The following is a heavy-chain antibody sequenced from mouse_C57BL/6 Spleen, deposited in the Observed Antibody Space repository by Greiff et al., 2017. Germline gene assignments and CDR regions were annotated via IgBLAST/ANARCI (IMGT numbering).Heavy chain of an antibody. Sequence: QVQLQQPGAELVRPGSSVKLSCKASGYTFTSYWMDWVKQRPGQGLEWIGNIYPSDSETHYNQKFKDKATLTVDKSSSTAYMQLSSLTSEDSAVYYCARGDGYYRYFDYWGQGTTLTVSS. J-gene: IGHJ2*01. D-gene: IGHD2-3*01. V-gene: IGHV1-61*01. CDR3: ARGDGYYRYFDY. CDR1: GYTFTSYW. CDR2: IYPSDSET.